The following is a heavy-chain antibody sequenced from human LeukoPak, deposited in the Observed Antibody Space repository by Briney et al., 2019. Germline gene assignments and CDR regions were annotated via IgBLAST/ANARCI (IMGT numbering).Heavy chain of an antibody. Sequence: SETLSLTCTVSGGSISSGGYSWSWIRQHPGKGLEWIGYIYYSGSTYYNPSLKSRVTISVDTSKNQFSLKLSSVTAADTAVYYCARDNYYDSSGYYYPFDYWGQGTLVTVSS. CDR3: ARDNYYDSSGYYYPFDY. CDR2: IYYSGST. CDR1: GGSISSGGYS. J-gene: IGHJ4*02. V-gene: IGHV4-31*03. D-gene: IGHD3-22*01.